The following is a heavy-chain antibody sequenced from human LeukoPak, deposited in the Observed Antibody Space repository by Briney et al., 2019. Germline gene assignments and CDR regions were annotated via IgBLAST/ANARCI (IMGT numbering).Heavy chain of an antibody. CDR1: GFTVSSNY. J-gene: IGHJ4*02. V-gene: IGHV3-53*01. D-gene: IGHD3-22*01. CDR3: ASGGDYYDSSGYYSQAAFDY. Sequence: GGSLRLSCAASGFTVSSNYMSWVRQAPGKGLEWVSVIYSGGSTYYADSVKGRFTISRDNSKNTLYLQMNSLRAEDTAVYYCASGGDYYDSSGYYSQAAFDYWGQGTLVTVSS. CDR2: IYSGGST.